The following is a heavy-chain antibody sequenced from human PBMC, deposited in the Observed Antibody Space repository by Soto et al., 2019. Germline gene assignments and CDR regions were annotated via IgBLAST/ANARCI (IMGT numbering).Heavy chain of an antibody. Sequence: AASVKVSCKASGYTFTNYGISWVRQAPGQGLEWMGWISTNSGHTDYAQNLRGRVTMTTDTSTTTAYMELRSLRSDDTAVYYCAREEYRQLDHWGQGTLVTVSS. D-gene: IGHD3-16*02. CDR3: AREEYRQLDH. CDR2: ISTNSGHT. J-gene: IGHJ5*02. V-gene: IGHV1-18*04. CDR1: GYTFTNYG.